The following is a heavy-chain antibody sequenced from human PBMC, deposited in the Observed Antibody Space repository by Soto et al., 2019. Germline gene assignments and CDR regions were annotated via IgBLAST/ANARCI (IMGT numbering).Heavy chain of an antibody. CDR2: VFWDDDK. D-gene: IGHD3-16*01. CDR3: AHEFRGWGSYTGDRFDS. J-gene: IGHJ5*01. V-gene: IGHV2-5*02. Sequence: QITLKESGPTLVKPTQTLTLTCNCSGFSLSSVGGGVGWIRQPPGKALEFLALVFWDDDKRYQPSLRSRLTITQDTSKTQVVLTMTNMDPVDTATYYSAHEFRGWGSYTGDRFDSWGQGTLVLVSS. CDR1: GFSLSSVGGG.